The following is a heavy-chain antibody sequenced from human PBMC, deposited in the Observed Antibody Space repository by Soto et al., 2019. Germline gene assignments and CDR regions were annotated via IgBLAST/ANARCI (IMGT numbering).Heavy chain of an antibody. CDR2: IYHSGST. CDR3: ARDGAGAYGLGWFDP. V-gene: IGHV4-31*03. Sequence: QVQLQESGPGLVKPSQTLSLTCTVSGDSISRGGYYWNWLRQHPRKGLEWIGYIYHSGSTIYNPSLKGRVTXPXAXSXXRLALELSNVTAADTAVYYCARDGAGAYGLGWFDPWGQGILVTVSS. D-gene: IGHD2-21*01. CDR1: GDSISRGGYY. J-gene: IGHJ5*02.